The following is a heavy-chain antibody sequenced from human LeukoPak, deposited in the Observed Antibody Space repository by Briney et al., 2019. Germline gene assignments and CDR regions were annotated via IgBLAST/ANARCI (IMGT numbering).Heavy chain of an antibody. Sequence: GGSLRLSCAASGFTFSSYGMHWVRQAPGKGLERVAVISYDGSNKYYADSVKGRFTISRDNSKNTLYLQMNSLRAEDTAVYYCAKGAYGGNWFDPWGQGTLVTVSS. J-gene: IGHJ5*02. CDR3: AKGAYGGNWFDP. D-gene: IGHD3-16*01. CDR1: GFTFSSYG. CDR2: ISYDGSNK. V-gene: IGHV3-30*18.